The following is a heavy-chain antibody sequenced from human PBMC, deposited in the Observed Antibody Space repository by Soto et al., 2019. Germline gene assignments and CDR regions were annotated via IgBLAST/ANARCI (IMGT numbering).Heavy chain of an antibody. CDR2: ISGSGGST. CDR3: ANIYGDYDYGRSVYFDY. Sequence: GGSLRLSCAASGFTFSSYAMSWVRQAPGKGLEWVSAISGSGGSTYYADSVKGRFTISRDNSKNTLYLQMNSLRAEDTAVYYCANIYGDYDYGRSVYFDYWGQGTLVTVSS. D-gene: IGHD4-17*01. CDR1: GFTFSSYA. V-gene: IGHV3-23*01. J-gene: IGHJ4*02.